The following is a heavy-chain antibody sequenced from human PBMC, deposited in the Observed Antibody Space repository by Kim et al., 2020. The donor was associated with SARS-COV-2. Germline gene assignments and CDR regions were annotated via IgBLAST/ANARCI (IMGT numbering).Heavy chain of an antibody. CDR1: GFTFSSYG. V-gene: IGHV3-30*18. CDR3: AKPVRYDPYYYGMDV. J-gene: IGHJ6*02. D-gene: IGHD3-10*01. Sequence: GGSLRLSCAASGFTFSSYGMHWVRQAPGKGLEWVAVISYDGSNKYYADSVKGRFTISRDNSKNTLYLQMNSLRAEDTAVYYCAKPVRYDPYYYGMDVWGQGTTVTVSS. CDR2: ISYDGSNK.